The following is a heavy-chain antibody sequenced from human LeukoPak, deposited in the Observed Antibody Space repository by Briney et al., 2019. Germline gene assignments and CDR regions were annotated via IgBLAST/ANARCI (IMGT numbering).Heavy chain of an antibody. V-gene: IGHV3-30*02. J-gene: IGHJ3*01. CDR2: IHYDSTTE. D-gene: IGHD4/OR15-4a*01. CDR1: GFAFSSYG. Sequence: GGSLRLSCAASGFAFSSYGMHWVRQAPGKGLEWVAYIHYDSTTEDYADSVKGRFTISRDNSRNTLFLQMYSLRAEDTAVYFCAKDLTLWGQGTVVTVSS. CDR3: AKDLTL.